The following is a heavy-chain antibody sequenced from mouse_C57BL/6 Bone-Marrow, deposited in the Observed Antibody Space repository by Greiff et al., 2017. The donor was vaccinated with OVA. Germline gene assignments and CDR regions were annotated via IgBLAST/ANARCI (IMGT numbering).Heavy chain of an antibody. Sequence: QVQLQQPGAELVKPGASVKLSCKASGYTFTSYWMHWVKQRPGQGLEWIGMIHPNSGSTTYNEKLKSKATLTVDKSTSSAYMQLSSLTSEDSSFYYCARKHLYAMDYWGQGTSVTVSS. V-gene: IGHV1-64*01. CDR3: ARKHLYAMDY. CDR2: IHPNSGST. CDR1: GYTFTSYW. J-gene: IGHJ4*01.